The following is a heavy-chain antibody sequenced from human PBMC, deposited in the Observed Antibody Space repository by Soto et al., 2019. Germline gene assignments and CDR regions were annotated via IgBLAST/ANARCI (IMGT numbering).Heavy chain of an antibody. CDR2: IYYSGST. CDR3: ARESGSYPYYFDY. CDR1: GGSISSYY. D-gene: IGHD1-26*01. V-gene: IGHV4-59*01. Sequence: PSETLSLTCTVSGGSISSYYWSWIRQPPGKGLEWIGYIYYSGSTNYNPSLKSRVTISVDTSKNQFSLKLSSVTTADTAVYYCARESGSYPYYFDYWGQGTLVTVSS. J-gene: IGHJ4*02.